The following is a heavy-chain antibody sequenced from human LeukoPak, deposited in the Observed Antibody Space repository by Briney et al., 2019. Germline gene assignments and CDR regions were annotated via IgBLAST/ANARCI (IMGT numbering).Heavy chain of an antibody. Sequence: PGGSLRLSCAASGFTFSSYWMHWARQVPGKGLVWVSLINSDESRTNYADSVKGRFTISRENAKNTLYLQMNSLRVEDTAVYYCERGAQWPGLFDFWGQGTLVTVSS. J-gene: IGHJ4*02. CDR1: GFTFSSYW. CDR3: ERGAQWPGLFDF. CDR2: INSDESRT. V-gene: IGHV3-74*01. D-gene: IGHD6-19*01.